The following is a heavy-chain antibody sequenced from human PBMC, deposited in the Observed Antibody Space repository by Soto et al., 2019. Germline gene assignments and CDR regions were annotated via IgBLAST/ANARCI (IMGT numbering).Heavy chain of an antibody. Sequence: SETLSLTCTVSGGSISSNTYCWGWIRQPPGRGLESIGTIFHNGDTYYNPSPKSRVTISIDTSKNQFSLRLTSVTAADTAVYYCARLTSWQQQLVDPWGQGTLVTVSS. CDR1: GGSISSNTYC. V-gene: IGHV4-39*01. D-gene: IGHD6-13*01. CDR3: ARLTSWQQQLVDP. CDR2: IFHNGDT. J-gene: IGHJ5*02.